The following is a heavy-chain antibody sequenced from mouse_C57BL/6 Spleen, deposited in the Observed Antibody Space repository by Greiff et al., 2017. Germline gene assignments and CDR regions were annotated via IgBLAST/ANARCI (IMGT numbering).Heavy chain of an antibody. CDR3: TLTSDEELAMDY. J-gene: IGHJ4*01. V-gene: IGHV14-4*01. Sequence: EVQLQRSGAELVRPGASVKLSCTASGYNITDDYMHWVKQRPDQGLEWIGWIDPDNGDTNYASKFQGKATLTADTSSNTAYLQLSSLTSEDAAVYYCTLTSDEELAMDYWGQGTSVTVSS. CDR1: GYNITDDY. CDR2: IDPDNGDT. D-gene: IGHD2-13*01.